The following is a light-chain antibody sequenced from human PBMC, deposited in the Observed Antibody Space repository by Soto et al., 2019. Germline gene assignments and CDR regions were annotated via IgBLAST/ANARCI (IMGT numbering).Light chain of an antibody. J-gene: IGKJ2*01. V-gene: IGKV3-15*01. Sequence: EIVMTQSPATLSVSPGDRATLSCRASQSPRNNLAWFQQKPGQAPRLLLYGASTRATGIPARFSGSGSGTEFTLTISSLQSEDFAVCFCQQYDNWPHTFGQGTKLEIK. CDR1: QSPRNN. CDR3: QQYDNWPHT. CDR2: GAS.